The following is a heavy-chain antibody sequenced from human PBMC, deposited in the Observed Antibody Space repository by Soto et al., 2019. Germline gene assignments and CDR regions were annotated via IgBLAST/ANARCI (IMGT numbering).Heavy chain of an antibody. V-gene: IGHV1-69*01. D-gene: IGHD2-15*01. J-gene: IGHJ6*02. Sequence: QVQLVQSGAEVKKHGSSVKVSCKASGGTFSSYAISWVRQAPGQGLEWMGGIIPIFGTANYAQKFQGRVTITADESTSTAYMELSSLRSEDTAVYYCARGPYCSGGSCSGFGYYYYGMDVWGQGTTVTVSS. CDR1: GGTFSSYA. CDR2: IIPIFGTA. CDR3: ARGPYCSGGSCSGFGYYYYGMDV.